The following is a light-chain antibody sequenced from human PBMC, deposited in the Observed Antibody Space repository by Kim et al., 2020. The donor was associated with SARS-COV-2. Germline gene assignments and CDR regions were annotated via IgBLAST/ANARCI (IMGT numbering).Light chain of an antibody. CDR3: QHYSRFPYT. Sequence: DIQMTQSPSTLSASVGDRVTITCRASESIGTWLAWYQQKPGRAPRLLIYLASTLENGVPSRFSGTGSGTEFSLSITSLQPDDFATYYCQHYSRFPYTFGQGTKRRS. J-gene: IGKJ2*01. CDR1: ESIGTW. V-gene: IGKV1-5*03. CDR2: LAS.